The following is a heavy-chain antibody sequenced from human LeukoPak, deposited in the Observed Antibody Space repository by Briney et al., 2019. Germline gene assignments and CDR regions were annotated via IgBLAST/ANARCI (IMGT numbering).Heavy chain of an antibody. J-gene: IGHJ3*01. CDR2: ITNSGYT. CDR1: GGSISSGRY. CDR3: AREELFYDFWSGSHGAFDV. D-gene: IGHD3-3*01. Sequence: SETLSLTCTVSGGSISSGRYWAWSRQPQGKGWEWLGIITNSGYTNYNPSLKSRVTISVDMSKNHFSLQLSSVTAPDTALYYCAREELFYDFWSGSHGAFDVWGQGTMVSVPS. V-gene: IGHV4-38-2*02.